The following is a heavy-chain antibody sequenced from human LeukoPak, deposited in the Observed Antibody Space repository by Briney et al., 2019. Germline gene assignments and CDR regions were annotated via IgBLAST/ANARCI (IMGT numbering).Heavy chain of an antibody. CDR1: GFTFPFSSYG. J-gene: IGHJ4*02. CDR2: IWYDGSNK. Sequence: GGSLRLSCSASGFTFPFSSYGMHWVRQAPGKGLKWVAVIWYDGSNKYYADSVKGRFTISRDNSKNTLYLQMNSLRAEDTAVYYCARDMVDGSKSRAGYFDYWGQGTLVTVSS. V-gene: IGHV3-33*08. D-gene: IGHD3-10*01. CDR3: ARDMVDGSKSRAGYFDY.